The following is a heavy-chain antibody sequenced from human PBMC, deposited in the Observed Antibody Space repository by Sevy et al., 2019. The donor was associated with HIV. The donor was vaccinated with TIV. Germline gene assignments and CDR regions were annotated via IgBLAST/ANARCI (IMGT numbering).Heavy chain of an antibody. CDR2: ISTGTDHI. Sequence: GGSLRLSCTASGFTFSAYSMNWVRQAPGKGLEWLSYISTGTDHIYYADSAKGRFTTSRDDDKQSVYLEMKSLRDQDTALYYCVRRGVDAYNVYFDLWGQGTLVTVSS. CDR1: GFTFSAYS. CDR3: VRRGVDAYNVYFDL. D-gene: IGHD3-10*01. J-gene: IGHJ4*02. V-gene: IGHV3-21*05.